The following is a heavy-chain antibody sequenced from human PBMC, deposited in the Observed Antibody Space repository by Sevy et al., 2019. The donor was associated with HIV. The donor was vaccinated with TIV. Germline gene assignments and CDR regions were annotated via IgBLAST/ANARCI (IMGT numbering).Heavy chain of an antibody. CDR3: ARAYCGGDCPQGYNWFDP. CDR1: GFTFSSYS. J-gene: IGHJ5*02. D-gene: IGHD2-21*02. V-gene: IGHV3-21*01. CDR2: ISSGSTYI. Sequence: GGSLRLSCAASGFTFSSYSMNWVRLAPGKGLEWVSSISSGSTYIYYADSVKGRFTISRDNAKNSLYLQMNSLRAEDTAVYYCARAYCGGDCPQGYNWFDPWGQGTLVTVSS.